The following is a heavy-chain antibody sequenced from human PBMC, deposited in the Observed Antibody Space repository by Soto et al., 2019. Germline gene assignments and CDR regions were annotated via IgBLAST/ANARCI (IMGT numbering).Heavy chain of an antibody. CDR2: INPSGDSR. Sequence: GASVKVSCKASGFSFSDYFMHWVRQAPGQGLEWMGIINPSGDSRNYAQKFQGRVSLTWDTSISTAYMQLNSLKIDDTAVYYCAREVVETSSLWLDPWGQGTLVTVSS. J-gene: IGHJ5*02. V-gene: IGHV1-46*01. CDR1: GFSFSDYF. D-gene: IGHD6-6*01. CDR3: AREVVETSSLWLDP.